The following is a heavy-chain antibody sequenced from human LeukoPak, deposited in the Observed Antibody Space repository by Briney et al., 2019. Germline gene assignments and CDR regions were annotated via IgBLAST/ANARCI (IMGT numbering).Heavy chain of an antibody. V-gene: IGHV4-61*02. CDR1: GGSISSGTHY. D-gene: IGHD1-7*01. Sequence: KPSETLSLTCTVSGGSISSGTHYWTWVRQPVGKGLEWLGRVFTSGSPTYNSSLKSRLTISLDKSKNQFSLRLTSVTAADTAVYYCARRWNYKDAFDIWGQGTMVTVSS. CDR3: ARRWNYKDAFDI. J-gene: IGHJ3*02. CDR2: VFTSGSP.